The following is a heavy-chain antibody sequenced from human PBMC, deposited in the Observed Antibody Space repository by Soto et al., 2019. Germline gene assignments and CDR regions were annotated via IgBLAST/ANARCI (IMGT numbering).Heavy chain of an antibody. J-gene: IGHJ6*02. CDR2: IFSNDEK. V-gene: IGHV2-26*01. D-gene: IGHD2-2*01. Sequence: QVTLKESGPVLVKPTETLTLTCTVSGFSLSNARMGVSWIRQPPGKALEWLAHIFSNDEKSYSTSLKSRLTISKDTYKIQVVLTMTNMDPVDTATYSCARDGIGYCISTSSNNYYYYGMDVWGQGTTVTVSS. CDR3: ARDGIGYCISTSSNNYYYYGMDV. CDR1: GFSLSNARMG.